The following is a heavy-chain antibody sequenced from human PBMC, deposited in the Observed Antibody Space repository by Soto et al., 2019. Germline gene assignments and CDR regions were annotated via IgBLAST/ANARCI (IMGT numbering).Heavy chain of an antibody. CDR2: ISYDGSNK. CDR1: GFTFSNYG. J-gene: IGHJ6*02. V-gene: IGHV3-30*18. Sequence: GGSLRLSCAAFGFTFSNYGIHWVRQAPGKGLEWVAVISYDGSNKYYADSLKGRFTISRDNSKNTLYLQMNSLRIEDTAVYYCAKEGYYNYGMDVWGQGTTVTVSS. CDR3: AKEGYYNYGMDV.